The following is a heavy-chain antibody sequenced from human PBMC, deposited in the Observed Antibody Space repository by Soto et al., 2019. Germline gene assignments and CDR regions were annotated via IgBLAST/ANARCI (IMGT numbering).Heavy chain of an antibody. CDR1: GGSISSGDYY. D-gene: IGHD5-12*01. CDR3: ARAMTDIVATIPHYYGMDV. V-gene: IGHV4-30-4*01. Sequence: SETLSLTCTVSGGSISSGDYYWSWIRQPPGKGLEWIGYIYYSGSTYYNPSLKSRVTISVDTSKNQFSLKLSSVTAADTAVYYCARAMTDIVATIPHYYGMDVWGQGTTVTVS. CDR2: IYYSGST. J-gene: IGHJ6*02.